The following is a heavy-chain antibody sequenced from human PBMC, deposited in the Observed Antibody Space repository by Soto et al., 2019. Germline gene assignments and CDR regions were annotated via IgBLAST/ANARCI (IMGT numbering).Heavy chain of an antibody. CDR2: ISYDGSNK. D-gene: IGHD3-22*01. CDR1: GFTFSSYG. Sequence: GGSLRLSCAASGFTFSSYGMHWVRQAPGKGLEWVAVISYDGSNKYYADSVKGRFTISRDNSKNTLYLQMNSLRAEDTAVYYCAKDLVYYYDSSGYYSLDGSGMDVWGQGTTVTVSS. V-gene: IGHV3-30*18. CDR3: AKDLVYYYDSSGYYSLDGSGMDV. J-gene: IGHJ6*02.